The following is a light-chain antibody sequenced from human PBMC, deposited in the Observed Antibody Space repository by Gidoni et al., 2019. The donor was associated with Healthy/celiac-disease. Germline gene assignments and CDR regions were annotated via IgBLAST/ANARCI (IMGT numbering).Light chain of an antibody. CDR3: AAWDDSLNVHV. CDR2: YDD. J-gene: IGLJ1*01. Sequence: QSVLTQPPSVSQAPRQRVTISCSGSSSNIGNNAVHWYQQLPGKAPKLLIYYDDLLPSGVSDRFSGSKSGTSASLAISGLQSEDEADYYCAAWDDSLNVHVFGTGTKVTVL. V-gene: IGLV1-36*01. CDR1: SSNIGNNA.